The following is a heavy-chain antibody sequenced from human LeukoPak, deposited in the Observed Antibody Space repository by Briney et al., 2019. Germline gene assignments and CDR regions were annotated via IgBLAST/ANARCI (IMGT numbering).Heavy chain of an antibody. V-gene: IGHV3-11*06. Sequence: GGSLRLSCAASGFTFSDYYMSWIRQAPGKGLEGVSYISSSSSYTNYADSVKGRFTISRDNAENSLYLQMNSLRAEDTAVYYCARVSGSSWYAIDYWGQGTLVTVSS. CDR1: GFTFSDYY. CDR2: ISSSSSYT. J-gene: IGHJ4*02. CDR3: ARVSGSSWYAIDY. D-gene: IGHD6-13*01.